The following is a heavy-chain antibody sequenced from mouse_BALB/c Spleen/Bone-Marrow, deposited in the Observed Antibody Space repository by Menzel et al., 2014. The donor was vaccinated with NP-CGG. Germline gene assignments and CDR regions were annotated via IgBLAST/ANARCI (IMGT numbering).Heavy chain of an antibody. CDR2: ISSGGSYT. CDR1: GFTFSSYA. CDR3: ARAYRYDGGYYYAMDY. Sequence: EVQGVESGGGSVKPGGSLKLSCAASGFTFSSYAMSWVRQSPEKRLEWVAEISSGGSYTYYPDTVTGRFTISRDNAKNTLYLEMSSVRSEDTAMYYCARAYRYDGGYYYAMDYWGQGTSVTVSS. J-gene: IGHJ4*01. D-gene: IGHD2-14*01. V-gene: IGHV5-9-4*01.